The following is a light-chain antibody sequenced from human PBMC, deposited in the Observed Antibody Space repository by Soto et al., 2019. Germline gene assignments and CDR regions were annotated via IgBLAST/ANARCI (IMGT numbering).Light chain of an antibody. V-gene: IGKV1D-16*01. CDR2: AAS. CDR3: QQHSIYPLT. J-gene: IGKJ4*01. CDR1: QDINSW. Sequence: DVQMTQSPSSLSASVGDRVTITCRASQDINSWLAWYQQKPEKAPKSLIHAASSLQTRVPSRFSGSGTGTDITLTISSVQPEDSATYYCQQHSIYPLTFGGGTKVEIK.